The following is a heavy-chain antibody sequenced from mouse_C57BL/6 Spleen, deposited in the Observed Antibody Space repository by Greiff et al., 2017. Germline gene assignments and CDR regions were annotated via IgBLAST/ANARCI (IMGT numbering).Heavy chain of an antibody. Sequence: VQLQQPGAELVKPGASVKLSCKASGYTFTSYWMQWVKQRPGQGLEWIGEIDPSDSYTNYNQKFKGKATLTVDTSSSTAYMQLSSLTSEDSAVYYCARGGDYYGSIWGQGTLVTVSA. V-gene: IGHV1-50*01. CDR2: IDPSDSYT. J-gene: IGHJ3*01. CDR1: GYTFTSYW. D-gene: IGHD1-1*01. CDR3: ARGGDYYGSI.